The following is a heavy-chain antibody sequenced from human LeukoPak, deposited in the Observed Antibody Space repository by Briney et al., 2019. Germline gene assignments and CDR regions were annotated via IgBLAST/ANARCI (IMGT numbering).Heavy chain of an antibody. Sequence: SETLSLTCAVYGGSFSGYYWSWIRQSPGKGLEWIGEINHSGSTNYNPSLKSRVTISVDTSKNQFSLKLRSVTAADTAVYYSARGRASYDFWSGYRFDYWGQGTLVTVSS. V-gene: IGHV4-34*01. D-gene: IGHD3-3*01. CDR2: INHSGST. CDR3: ARGRASYDFWSGYRFDY. CDR1: GGSFSGYY. J-gene: IGHJ4*02.